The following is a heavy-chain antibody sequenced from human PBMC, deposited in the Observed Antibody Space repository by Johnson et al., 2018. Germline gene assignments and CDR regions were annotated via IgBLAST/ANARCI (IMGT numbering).Heavy chain of an antibody. CDR3: ARGHYGLDV. CDR1: RFTLNLHW. V-gene: IGHV3-7*01. CDR2: INQDGSQN. J-gene: IGHJ6*02. Sequence: VRLQESGGGLVEPGRSLRLSCVASRFTLNLHWMSWVRQAPGKGLEWVPSINQDGSQNIYVDSVKGRVTISRDNAKNSLDLVMDSLRVEDTSVYYCARGHYGLDVWGQGTTVIVSS.